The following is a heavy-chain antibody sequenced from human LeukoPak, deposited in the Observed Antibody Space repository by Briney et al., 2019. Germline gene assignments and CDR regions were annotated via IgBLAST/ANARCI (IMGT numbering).Heavy chain of an antibody. J-gene: IGHJ4*02. D-gene: IGHD3-16*01. V-gene: IGHV7-4-1*02. CDR2: INTNSGNP. CDR1: GYTFTIYA. Sequence: EASVKVSCKASGYTFTIYALNWVRQAPGQGLEWMGWINTNSGNPTYAQDFTGRFVFSLDTSVNTAYLQINSLKAEDTALYYCARDLGQYNSDWGRSFDYWGQGTLVTVSS. CDR3: ARDLGQYNSDWGRSFDY.